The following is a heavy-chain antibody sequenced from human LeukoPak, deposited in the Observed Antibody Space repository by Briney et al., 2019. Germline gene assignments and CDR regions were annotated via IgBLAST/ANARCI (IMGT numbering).Heavy chain of an antibody. Sequence: PGGSLRLSCPASGFTFTSYWMHWVRQAPGKGLVWVSNINTDGSRTTYADFGKGRFTISRDNAKNSLYLQMNSLRAEDTAVYYCARDPTHSLLWFGELNYYYYMDVWGKGTTVTVSS. CDR1: GFTFTSYW. V-gene: IGHV3-74*01. CDR3: ARDPTHSLLWFGELNYYYYMDV. CDR2: INTDGSRT. D-gene: IGHD3-10*01. J-gene: IGHJ6*03.